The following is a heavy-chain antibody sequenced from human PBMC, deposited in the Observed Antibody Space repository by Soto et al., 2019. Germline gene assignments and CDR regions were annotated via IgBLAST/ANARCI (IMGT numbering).Heavy chain of an antibody. CDR1: GFTFTSSA. D-gene: IGHD3-3*01. CDR2: IVVGSGNT. CDR3: AADHDDFWSGYYTGGKGAFDI. J-gene: IGHJ3*02. Sequence: ASVKVSRKASGFTFTSSAMQWVRQARGQRLEWIGWIVVGSGNTNYAQKFQERVTITRDMSTSTAYMELSSLRSEDTAVYYCAADHDDFWSGYYTGGKGAFDIWGQGTMVTVSS. V-gene: IGHV1-58*02.